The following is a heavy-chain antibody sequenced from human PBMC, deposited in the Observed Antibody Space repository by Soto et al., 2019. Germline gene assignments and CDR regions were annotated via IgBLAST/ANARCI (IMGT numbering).Heavy chain of an antibody. CDR2: IYWDDDK. CDR1: GFSLTTSGVG. Sequence: QITLKESGPTRVKPTQTLALTCTFSGFSLTTSGVGVGWIRKTPGTALEWLAVIYWDDDKRYSPSLKGRLTITKDTSRNQVVLTMADMDPADTATYFWAHRGYMYGNWDHGYFDYWGQGTLVTVSS. CDR3: AHRGYMYGNWDHGYFDY. J-gene: IGHJ4*02. V-gene: IGHV2-5*02. D-gene: IGHD2-8*01.